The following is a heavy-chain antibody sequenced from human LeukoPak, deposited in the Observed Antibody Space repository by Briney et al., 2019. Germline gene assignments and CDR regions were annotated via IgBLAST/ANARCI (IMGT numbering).Heavy chain of an antibody. D-gene: IGHD4-17*01. Sequence: GGSLRLSCAASGFTFTSYAMAWVRQVPGKGLEWVSGTSASGDSTYYADSVKGRFTVSRDKSKNTLYLQMNSLRAEDTAVYYCAKTGDQVTVTKLDYWGQGTLVTVSS. CDR1: GFTFTSYA. CDR2: TSASGDST. J-gene: IGHJ4*02. CDR3: AKTGDQVTVTKLDY. V-gene: IGHV3-23*01.